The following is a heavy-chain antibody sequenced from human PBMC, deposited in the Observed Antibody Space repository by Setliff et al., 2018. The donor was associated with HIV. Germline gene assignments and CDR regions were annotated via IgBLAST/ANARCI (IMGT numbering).Heavy chain of an antibody. D-gene: IGHD3-3*01. V-gene: IGHV4-34*12. CDR2: IFYSGIT. J-gene: IGHJ3*02. Sequence: SSETLSLTCAVYGGSFSGYYWSWIRQPPGKGLEWIGSIFYSGITYYNPSLKSRVTISVDTSKNQFSLNLTSVTAADTAVYYCARSKTFYDFWGGYYTHGAFKIWGLGTMVTVSS. CDR3: ARSKTFYDFWGGYYTHGAFKI. CDR1: GGSFSGYY.